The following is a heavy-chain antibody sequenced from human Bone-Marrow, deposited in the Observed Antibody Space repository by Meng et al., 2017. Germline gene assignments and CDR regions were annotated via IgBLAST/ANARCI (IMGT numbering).Heavy chain of an antibody. Sequence: QVQLQESGPGLVKPSQTLSLTCTVSGGSISSNDYYWSWFRQSPGKGLEWIGYIYYSGSTYYNPSLKSRITISGDTSKNQFSLKLTSVTAADTAVYYCGRDQGRELINHWGQGTLVTVSS. V-gene: IGHV4-30-4*01. J-gene: IGHJ4*02. D-gene: IGHD1-7*01. CDR2: IYYSGST. CDR1: GGSISSNDYY. CDR3: GRDQGRELINH.